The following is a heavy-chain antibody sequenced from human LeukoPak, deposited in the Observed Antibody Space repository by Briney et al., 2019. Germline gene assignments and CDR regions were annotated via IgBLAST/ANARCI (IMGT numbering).Heavy chain of an antibody. V-gene: IGHV4-39*01. CDR1: GDSITSSYYY. Sequence: SSETLSLTCSVSGDSITSSYYYWGWIRQPPGKGLEWIGSIYYSGSTYYNPSLKSRVTISVDTSKNQFSLKLSSVTAADTAVYYCARLGFCTSTSCPWGQGTLVTVSS. CDR2: IYYSGST. D-gene: IGHD2-2*01. CDR3: ARLGFCTSTSCP. J-gene: IGHJ5*02.